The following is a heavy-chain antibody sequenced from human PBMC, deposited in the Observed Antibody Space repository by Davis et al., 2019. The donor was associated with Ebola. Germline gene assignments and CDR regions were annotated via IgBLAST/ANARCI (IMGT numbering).Heavy chain of an antibody. Sequence: GESLKISCAASGFTFSSYWMHWVRQAPGKGLVWVSRINSDGSSTSYADSVKGRFTISRDNAKNSLDLQMNSLRDEDTAVYYCARPAKRTADGRRAYYANYYGMDVWGQGTTVTVSS. CDR3: ARPAKRTADGRRAYYANYYGMDV. CDR1: GFTFSSYW. V-gene: IGHV3-74*01. D-gene: IGHD2/OR15-2a*01. J-gene: IGHJ6*02. CDR2: INSDGSST.